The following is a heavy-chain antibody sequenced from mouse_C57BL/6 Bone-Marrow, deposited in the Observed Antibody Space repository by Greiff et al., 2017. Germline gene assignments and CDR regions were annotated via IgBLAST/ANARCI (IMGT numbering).Heavy chain of an antibody. Sequence: EVKLVESGGGLVQSGRSLRLSCATSGFTFSDFYMEWVRQAPGKGLEWIAASRNKANDYTTEYSASVKGRFIVSRDTSQSILYLQMNALRAEDTAIYYCARDPITTVVGPYARDYWGQGTSVTVSS. CDR3: ARDPITTVVGPYARDY. CDR2: SRNKANDYTT. V-gene: IGHV7-1*01. CDR1: GFTFSDFY. D-gene: IGHD1-1*01. J-gene: IGHJ4*01.